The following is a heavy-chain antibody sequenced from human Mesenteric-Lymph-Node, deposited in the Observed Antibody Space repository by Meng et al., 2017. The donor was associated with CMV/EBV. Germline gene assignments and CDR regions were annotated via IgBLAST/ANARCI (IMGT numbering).Heavy chain of an antibody. V-gene: IGHV1-2*02. CDR3: AREAQLEIDY. CDR1: GYTFTGYY. Sequence: ASVKVSCKASGYTFTGYYMHWVRQAPGQGLEWMGWINPNSGGTNYAQRFQGRVTMTRDTSISTAYMELRSLRSDDTAVYYCAREAQLEIDYWGQGTLVTVSS. CDR2: INPNSGGT. D-gene: IGHD5-18*01. J-gene: IGHJ4*02.